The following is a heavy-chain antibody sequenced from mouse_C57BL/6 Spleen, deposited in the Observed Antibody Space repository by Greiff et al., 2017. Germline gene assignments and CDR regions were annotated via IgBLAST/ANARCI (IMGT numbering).Heavy chain of an antibody. V-gene: IGHV5-9*04. CDR3: ARHKDEGYAMDY. CDR2: ISGGGGNT. CDR1: GFTFSSYT. J-gene: IGHJ4*01. Sequence: EVQLVESGGGLVKPGGSLKLSCAASGFTFSSYTMSWVRQTPERRLEWVATISGGGGNTYYPDRVKGRFTISRDTAKNTLYLQMSSLRSEDTAVSFCARHKDEGYAMDYWGQGTSVTVSS.